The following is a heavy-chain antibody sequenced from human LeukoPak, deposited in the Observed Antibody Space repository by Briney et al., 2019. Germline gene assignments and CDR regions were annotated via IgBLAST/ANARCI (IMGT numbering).Heavy chain of an antibody. J-gene: IGHJ5*02. CDR3: AKDKAVVVPAARIFDP. D-gene: IGHD2-2*01. CDR1: EFTYSSYA. V-gene: IGHV3-23*01. CDR2: ISGSGGST. Sequence: GGSLRLSCAASEFTYSSYAMSWVRQAPGKGLEWVSAISGSGGSTYYADSVKGRFTISRDNSKNALYLQMNSLRAEDTAVYYCAKDKAVVVPAARIFDPWGPGTLVTVSS.